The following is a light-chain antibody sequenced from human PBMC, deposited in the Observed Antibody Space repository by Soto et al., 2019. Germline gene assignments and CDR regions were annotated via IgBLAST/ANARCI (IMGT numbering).Light chain of an antibody. CDR1: QSISSY. CDR3: KLSYSTPQYT. Sequence: DIQMTQSPSSLSASVGDRVTITCRASQSISSYLNWYQQKPGKAPKLLIYAASSLQSGVPSRFSGSGSGTDFTLTISSLQPEDVATYYCKLSYSTPQYTFGQGTKVDIK. J-gene: IGKJ2*01. CDR2: AAS. V-gene: IGKV1-39*01.